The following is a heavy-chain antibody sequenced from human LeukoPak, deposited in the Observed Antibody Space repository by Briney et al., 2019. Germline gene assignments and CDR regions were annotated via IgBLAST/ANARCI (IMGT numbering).Heavy chain of an antibody. CDR3: ARVGGYYYDSSGPDY. CDR2: IKQDGSEK. CDR1: GFTFSSYW. V-gene: IGHV3-7*01. D-gene: IGHD3-22*01. Sequence: PGGSLRLSCAASGFTFSSYWMSWVRQAPGKGLEWVANIKQDGSEKYYVDSVKGRFTISRDNAKNSLYLQMNSLRAEDTAVYYCARVGGYYYDSSGPDYWGQGTLVTVSS. J-gene: IGHJ4*02.